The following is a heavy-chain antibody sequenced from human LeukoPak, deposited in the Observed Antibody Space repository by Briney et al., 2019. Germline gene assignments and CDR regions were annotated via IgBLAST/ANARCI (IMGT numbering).Heavy chain of an antibody. J-gene: IGHJ4*02. CDR2: IYPGDSDT. CDR3: ARPMLRFLEWPPFDY. D-gene: IGHD3-3*01. V-gene: IGHV5-51*01. CDR1: GYSFTSYW. Sequence: GESLKISCKGSGYSFTSYWIGWVRQMPGEGLEWMGIIYPGDSDTRYSPSFQGQVTISADKSISTAYLQWSSLKASDTAMYYCARPMLRFLEWPPFDYWGQGTLVTVSS.